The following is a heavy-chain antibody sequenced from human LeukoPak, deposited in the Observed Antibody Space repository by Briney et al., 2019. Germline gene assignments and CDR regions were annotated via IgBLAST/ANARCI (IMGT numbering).Heavy chain of an antibody. CDR3: AREGDSSGYYFIDY. Sequence: PGGSLRLSCAASGFTFSSYSMNWVRQAPGKGLEWDSSISSSSSYIYYADSVKGRFTISRDNAKNSLYLQMNSLRAEDTAVYYCAREGDSSGYYFIDYWGQGTLVTVSS. CDR2: ISSSSSYI. V-gene: IGHV3-21*01. J-gene: IGHJ4*02. D-gene: IGHD3-22*01. CDR1: GFTFSSYS.